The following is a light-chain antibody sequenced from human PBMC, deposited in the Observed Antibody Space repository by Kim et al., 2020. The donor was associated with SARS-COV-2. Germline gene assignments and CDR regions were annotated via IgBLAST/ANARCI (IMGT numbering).Light chain of an antibody. CDR3: CSFTTLNTVI. V-gene: IGLV2-23*02. Sequence: QSALIQPASVSGSPGQSITISCTGTINEVGTYNLVSWYQQLPGRAPKLMIYEVSKRPSGVSNRFSGTKSGNTAYLTISGLLAEDEAEYYCCSFTTLNTVIFGGGTQLTVL. CDR1: INEVGTYNL. CDR2: EVS. J-gene: IGLJ2*01.